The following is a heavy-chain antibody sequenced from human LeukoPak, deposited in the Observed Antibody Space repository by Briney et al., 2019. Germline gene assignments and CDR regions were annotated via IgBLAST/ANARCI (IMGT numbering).Heavy chain of an antibody. CDR1: GFTFTSSA. J-gene: IGHJ1*01. V-gene: IGHV1-58*01. CDR2: IVVGSGNT. CDR3: ARERVYYDGSGYKTAEYSQH. D-gene: IGHD3-22*01. Sequence: ASVKVSCKASGFTFTSSAVQWVRQARGQRLEWIGWIVVGSGNTNYVQKFQERVTITRDMSTGTAYMELSSLRSEDTAVYYCARERVYYDGSGYKTAEYSQHWGQGTLVTVSS.